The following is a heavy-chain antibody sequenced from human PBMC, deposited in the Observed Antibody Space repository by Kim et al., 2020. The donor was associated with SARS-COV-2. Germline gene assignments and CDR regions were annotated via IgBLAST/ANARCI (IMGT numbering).Heavy chain of an antibody. J-gene: IGHJ4*02. CDR1: GFTFSDYY. CDR3: ASYCSSTSCPIDY. Sequence: GGSLRLSCAASGFTFSDYYMSWIRQAPGKGLEWVSYISSSGSTIYYADSVKGRFTISRDNAKNSLYLQMNSLRAEDTAVYYCASYCSSTSCPIDYWGQGTLVTVSS. CDR2: ISSSGSTI. V-gene: IGHV3-11*01. D-gene: IGHD2-2*01.